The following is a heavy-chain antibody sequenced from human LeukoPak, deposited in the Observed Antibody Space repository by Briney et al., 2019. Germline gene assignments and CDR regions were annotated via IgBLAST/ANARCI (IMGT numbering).Heavy chain of an antibody. D-gene: IGHD6-13*01. CDR2: ISGNGGST. CDR3: AKDRLKLSSSLFQH. Sequence: PGGSLRLSCVASGFTFSNYAMSWVRRAPGKGLEWVSAISGNGGSTNYADSVKGRFTISRDNSKNTLYLQMNSLRAEDTAVYYCAKDRLKLSSSLFQHWGQGTLVTVSS. J-gene: IGHJ1*01. V-gene: IGHV3-23*01. CDR1: GFTFSNYA.